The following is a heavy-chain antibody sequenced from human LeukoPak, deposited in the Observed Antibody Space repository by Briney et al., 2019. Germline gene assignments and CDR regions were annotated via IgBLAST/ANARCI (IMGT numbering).Heavy chain of an antibody. CDR1: GFTFSGHA. J-gene: IGHJ5*02. Sequence: GGSLRLSCAASGFTFSGHAIHWVRQAPGKGLEWVAAISYDGSDKYYPESVKGRSTISRDNSNNMVYLLMDNLGAEDTAVYFCAREPRDYSGGWFDPWGQGTLVTVSS. CDR3: AREPRDYSGGWFDP. CDR2: ISYDGSDK. D-gene: IGHD1-26*01. V-gene: IGHV3-30-3*01.